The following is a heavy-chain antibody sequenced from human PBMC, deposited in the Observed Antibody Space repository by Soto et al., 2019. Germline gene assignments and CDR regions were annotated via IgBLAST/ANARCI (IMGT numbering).Heavy chain of an antibody. CDR3: ARGHYSSGWPIDH. V-gene: IGHV4-59*01. CDR1: GDSFSDYY. D-gene: IGHD6-19*01. CDR2: VFHSATT. J-gene: IGHJ4*02. Sequence: QVQLQESGPGLVKPSETLTLTCNVSGDSFSDYYWNWIRQVPGKGLEWIGFVFHSATTSYNPSLKTRVAISEDTSKKPFSLRLTSVTAADTAIYYCARGHYSSGWPIDHWGQGILVTVSS.